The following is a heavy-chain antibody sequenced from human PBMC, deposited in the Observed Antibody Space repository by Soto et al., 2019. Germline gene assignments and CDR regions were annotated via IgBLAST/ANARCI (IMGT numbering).Heavy chain of an antibody. CDR1: AGSFSHYY. CDR3: ARGGSSDWQVALDI. CDR2: IKHGGSS. Sequence: QVQQQPWGAGLLKPSETLSLTCTVYAGSFSHYYWNWIRQSPGKGLESIGKIKHGGSSSYNPSLRSRVSISVDMSKNQFSLPLPSVTAADTSVYYCARGGSSDWQVALDIWGQGTMVPVAS. J-gene: IGHJ3*02. V-gene: IGHV4-34*01. D-gene: IGHD6-19*01.